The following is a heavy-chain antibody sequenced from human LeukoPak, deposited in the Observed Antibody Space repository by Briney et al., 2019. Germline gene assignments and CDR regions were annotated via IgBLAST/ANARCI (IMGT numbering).Heavy chain of an antibody. CDR1: GYSITSGFY. D-gene: IGHD2-2*01. J-gene: IGHJ4*02. CDR3: ARDRGPAAAIFDY. Sequence: SETLSLTCSLSGYSITSGFYWGWIRQPPGRGLEWIGSIYHSGSTYYNPSLKSRVTMSVDTSKNQFSLKLTSVTAADTAVYYCARDRGPAAAIFDYWGQGTLVTVSS. CDR2: IYHSGST. V-gene: IGHV4-38-2*02.